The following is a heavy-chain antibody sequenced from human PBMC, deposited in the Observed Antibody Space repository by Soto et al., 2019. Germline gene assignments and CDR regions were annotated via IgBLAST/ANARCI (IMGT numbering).Heavy chain of an antibody. D-gene: IGHD2-2*03. CDR2: IYGGGNGP. CDR3: AKMEGMDPWAYSFDY. CDR1: GFTFSDFA. V-gene: IGHV3-23*01. J-gene: IGHJ4*02. Sequence: QPGGSLRLSCAATGFTFSDFAMSWVRQAPGKGLEWVSRIYGGGNGPHYADSVKGRVTISRDNSKNTLYLQMNSLRAEDTAVYYCAKMEGMDPWAYSFDYWGQGTLVTVSS.